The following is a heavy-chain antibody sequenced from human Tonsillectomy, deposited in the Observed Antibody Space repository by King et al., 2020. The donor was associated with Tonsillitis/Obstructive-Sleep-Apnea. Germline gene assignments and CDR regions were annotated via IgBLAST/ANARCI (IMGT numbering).Heavy chain of an antibody. CDR2: ISWNSGTI. Sequence: VQLVESGGGLVQPGRSLRLSCAASGFTFDDYAMHWVRHVPGKGLEWVSGISWNSGTIGYADSVKGRFTISRDNAKNSLYLQMNSLRAEDTALYYCAKGHLYYYYYMDVWGKGTTVTVSS. V-gene: IGHV3-9*01. CDR3: AKGHLYYYYYMDV. CDR1: GFTFDDYA. J-gene: IGHJ6*03.